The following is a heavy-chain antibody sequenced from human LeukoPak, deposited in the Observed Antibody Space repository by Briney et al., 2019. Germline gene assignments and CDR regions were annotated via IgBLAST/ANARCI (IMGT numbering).Heavy chain of an antibody. CDR3: ARIMGIAAAGVRNWFDP. V-gene: IGHV1-18*01. Sequence: ASVKVSCKASGYTFTSYGISWVRQAPGQGLEWMGWISAYNGNTNYAQKLQGRVTMTTDTPTSTAYMELRSLRSDDAAVYYCARIMGIAAAGVRNWFDPWGQGTLVTVSS. D-gene: IGHD6-13*01. CDR2: ISAYNGNT. CDR1: GYTFTSYG. J-gene: IGHJ5*02.